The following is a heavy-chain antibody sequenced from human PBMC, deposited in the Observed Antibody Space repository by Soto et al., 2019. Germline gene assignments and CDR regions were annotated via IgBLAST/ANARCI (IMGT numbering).Heavy chain of an antibody. CDR3: AKTLFSSTSFYYYYGMDV. D-gene: IGHD2-2*01. Sequence: EVQLLESGGGLVQPRGSLRLSCAASGFTFSSYAMSWVRQAPGKGLEWVSAISGSGGSTYYADSVKGRFTISRDNSKNTLYLQMNSLRAEDTAVYYCAKTLFSSTSFYYYYGMDVWGQGTTVTVSS. CDR1: GFTFSSYA. V-gene: IGHV3-23*01. J-gene: IGHJ6*02. CDR2: ISGSGGST.